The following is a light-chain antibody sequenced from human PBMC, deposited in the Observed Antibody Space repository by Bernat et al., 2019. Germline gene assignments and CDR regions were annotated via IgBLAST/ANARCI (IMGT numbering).Light chain of an antibody. CDR3: SSKTSSSTYV. V-gene: IGLV2-14*03. Sequence: QSALTQPASVSGSPGQSITISCTGTSSDVGGYNYVSWYQQHPGKAPKLMIYDVSNRPSGVSNRFSGSKSGNTASLTISGLQAEDEGDYYCSSKTSSSTYVFGTGTRVTVL. CDR2: DVS. CDR1: SSDVGGYNY. J-gene: IGLJ1*01.